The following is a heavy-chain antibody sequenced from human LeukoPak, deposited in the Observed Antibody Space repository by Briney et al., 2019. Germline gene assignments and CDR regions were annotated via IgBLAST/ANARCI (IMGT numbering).Heavy chain of an antibody. CDR1: GGSISSGSYY. CDR3: AREGDAHAFDI. J-gene: IGHJ3*02. D-gene: IGHD2-21*02. CDR2: IYTSGST. V-gene: IGHV4-61*02. Sequence: PSQTLSPTCTVSGGSISSGSYYWSWIRQPAGKGLEWIGRIYTSGSTNYNPSLKSRVTISVDTSKNQFSLKLSSVTAADTAVYHCAREGDAHAFDIWGQGTMVTVSP.